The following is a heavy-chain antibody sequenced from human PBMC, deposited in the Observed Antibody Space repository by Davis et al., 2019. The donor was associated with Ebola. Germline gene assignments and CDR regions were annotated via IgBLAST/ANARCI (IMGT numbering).Heavy chain of an antibody. V-gene: IGHV4-34*01. CDR1: GGSFSGYY. CDR3: ARHRRGWVNDAFDV. J-gene: IGHJ3*01. D-gene: IGHD6-19*01. CDR2: INHSGST. Sequence: SETLSLTCAVYGGSFSGYYWSWIRQPPGKGLEWIGEINHSGSTNYNPSLESRVTISVDTSKNQFYLNLSSVTAADTALYYCARHRRGWVNDAFDVWGQGTMVTVSS.